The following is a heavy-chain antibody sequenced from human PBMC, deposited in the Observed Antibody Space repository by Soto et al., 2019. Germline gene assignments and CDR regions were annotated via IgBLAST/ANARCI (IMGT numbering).Heavy chain of an antibody. CDR1: GFTFSSYW. CDR2: IKQDGSEK. CDR3: VSSGYVFWTTIDY. D-gene: IGHD5-12*01. V-gene: IGHV3-7*05. Sequence: GGSLRLSCAASGFTFSSYWMSWVRQAPGKGLEWVANIKQDGSEKYYVDSVKGRFTISRDNAKNSLYLQMNSLRAEDTAVYYCVSSGYVFWTTIDYWGQGTLVTVSS. J-gene: IGHJ4*02.